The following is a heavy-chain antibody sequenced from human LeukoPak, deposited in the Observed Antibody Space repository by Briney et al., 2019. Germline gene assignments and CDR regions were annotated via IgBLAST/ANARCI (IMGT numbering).Heavy chain of an antibody. D-gene: IGHD3-22*01. CDR1: GGSINSDYYY. J-gene: IGHJ4*02. V-gene: IGHV3-23*01. CDR2: ISGSGAGT. CDR3: AKDLGRSWDYFDSRGSAY. Sequence: PSETLSLTCTVSGGSINSDYYYWSWVRQAPGKGLEWVSAISGSGAGTYYADSVKGRFTISRDNSKNTLYLQMNSLRAEDTAVYYCAKDLGRSWDYFDSRGSAYWGQGTLVTVSS.